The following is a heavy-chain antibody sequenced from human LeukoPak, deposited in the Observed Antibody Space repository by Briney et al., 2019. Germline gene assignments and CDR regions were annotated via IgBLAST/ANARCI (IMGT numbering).Heavy chain of an antibody. Sequence: GGSLRLSCAASGFTFNTYTMNWVRQAPGKGLEWVSSITASSTAIYSADSVKGRFTISRDNAKNSLYLQMNSLRAEDTAVYYCARDGDTGMVGGYYYYMDVWGKGTTVTVSS. CDR1: GFTFNTYT. V-gene: IGHV3-21*01. CDR2: ITASSTAI. CDR3: ARDGDTGMVGGYYYYMDV. D-gene: IGHD5-18*01. J-gene: IGHJ6*03.